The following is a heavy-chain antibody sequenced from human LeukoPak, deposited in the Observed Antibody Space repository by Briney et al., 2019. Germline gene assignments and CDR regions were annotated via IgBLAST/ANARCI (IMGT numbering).Heavy chain of an antibody. Sequence: PSQTLSLTCAVSGGSINSGGYTWSWIRQPPGKGLEWIGSIYYSGSTYYNPSLKSRVTISVDTSKNQFSLKLSSVTAADTAVYYCARDQVRWFDPWGQGTQVTVSS. J-gene: IGHJ5*02. V-gene: IGHV4-30-2*03. CDR3: ARDQVRWFDP. CDR2: IYYSGST. CDR1: GGSINSGGYT.